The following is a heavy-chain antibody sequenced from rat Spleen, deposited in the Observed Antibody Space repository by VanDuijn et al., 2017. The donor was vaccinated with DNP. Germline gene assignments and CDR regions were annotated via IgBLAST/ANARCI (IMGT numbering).Heavy chain of an antibody. J-gene: IGHJ2*01. D-gene: IGHD4-3*01. CDR3: IRWNSGHFDY. CDR1: GFSFTYYH. CDR2: ISHDGSRT. Sequence: EVQLVESGGGLVQPGRSLQLSCPASGFSFTYYHMAWVRQAPKKGLEWVATISHDGSRTYYRDSVKGRFTISRDNAKSTLYLQMNSLRSEDMATYYCIRWNSGHFDYWGQGVMVTVSS. V-gene: IGHV5S10*01.